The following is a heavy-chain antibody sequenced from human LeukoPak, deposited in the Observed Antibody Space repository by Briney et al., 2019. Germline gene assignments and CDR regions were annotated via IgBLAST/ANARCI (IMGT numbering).Heavy chain of an antibody. D-gene: IGHD3-22*01. CDR1: GFTFSNYA. Sequence: GSLRLSCAASGFTFSNYAMSWVSQAPGKGLEWVSVISGSSGSAYYADSVTGRFTISRDNSKNTLYLQMNSLRVEDTAVYYCAKGEGYNYDSSGYYSSFDYWGQGTLVTVSS. CDR3: AKGEGYNYDSSGYYSSFDY. V-gene: IGHV3-23*01. CDR2: ISGSSGSA. J-gene: IGHJ4*02.